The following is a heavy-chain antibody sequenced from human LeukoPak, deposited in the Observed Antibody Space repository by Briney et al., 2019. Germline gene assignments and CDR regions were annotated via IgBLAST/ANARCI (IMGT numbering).Heavy chain of an antibody. CDR1: GGPFSSFH. CDR2: IYTSGST. CDR3: ARDFDS. Sequence: SETLSLTCTVSGGPFSSFHWSWLRQPAGKGLEWLGLIYTSGSTNYSPSLKSRLTMSVDAPKHQFSLKLSSVTAADTAVYYCARDFDSWGQGSLVTASS. V-gene: IGHV4-4*07. J-gene: IGHJ4*02.